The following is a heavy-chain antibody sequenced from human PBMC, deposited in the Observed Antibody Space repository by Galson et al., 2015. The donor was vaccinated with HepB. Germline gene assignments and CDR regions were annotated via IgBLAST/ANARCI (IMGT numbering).Heavy chain of an antibody. CDR3: ARVPDMVAGGGGFDY. CDR2: ISAYNGNT. J-gene: IGHJ4*02. D-gene: IGHD5-12*01. V-gene: IGHV1-18*01. CDR1: GYTFTRFT. Sequence: SVKVSCKASGYTFTRFTINWVRQAPGQGLEWMGWISAYNGNTNYARKLQGRVTMTTDTSTSTAYMELRSLRSDDTAVYYCARVPDMVAGGGGFDYWGQGTLVTVSS.